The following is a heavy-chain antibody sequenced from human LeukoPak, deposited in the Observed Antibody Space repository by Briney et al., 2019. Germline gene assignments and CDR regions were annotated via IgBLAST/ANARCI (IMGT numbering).Heavy chain of an antibody. J-gene: IGHJ3*02. Sequence: GGXXXISCKGSGYRFTSYWIGWGRQMPGKGLEGMGIIYPGDSDTRYSPSFQGQVTISADKSISTAYLQWSSLKASDTATYYCARCLDYGDYLNDAFDIWGQGTMVTVSS. CDR2: IYPGDSDT. CDR3: ARCLDYGDYLNDAFDI. D-gene: IGHD4-17*01. V-gene: IGHV5-51*01. CDR1: GYRFTSYW.